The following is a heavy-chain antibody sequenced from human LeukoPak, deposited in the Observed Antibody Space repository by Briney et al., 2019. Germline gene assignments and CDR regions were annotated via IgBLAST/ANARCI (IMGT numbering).Heavy chain of an antibody. V-gene: IGHV4-34*01. CDR3: ARGPEYYFDY. CDR1: GGSFSGYY. J-gene: IGHJ4*02. CDR2: INHSGST. Sequence: PSETLSLTCAVYGGSFSGYYWSWIRQPPGKGLEWIGEINHSGSTNYNPSLKSRATISVDTSKNQFSLKLSSVTAADTAVYYCARGPEYYFDYWGQGTLVTVSS.